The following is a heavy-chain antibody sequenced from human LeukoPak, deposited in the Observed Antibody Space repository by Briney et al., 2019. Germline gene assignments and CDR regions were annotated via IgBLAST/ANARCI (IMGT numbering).Heavy chain of an antibody. CDR3: ARGEAAAAADWYFDL. D-gene: IGHD6-13*01. CDR1: GGSISSSDYY. V-gene: IGHV4-39*07. CDR2: TYYSGST. J-gene: IGHJ2*01. Sequence: SETLSLTCTVSGGSISSSDYYWGWIRQPPGKGLEWIGSTYYSGSTYYNPSLKSRVTISVDTSKNQFSLKLSSVTAADTAVYYCARGEAAAAADWYFDLWGRGTLVTVSS.